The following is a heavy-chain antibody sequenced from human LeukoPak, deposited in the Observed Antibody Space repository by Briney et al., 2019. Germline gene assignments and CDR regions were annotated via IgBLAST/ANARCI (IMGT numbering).Heavy chain of an antibody. CDR2: ISYDGSNK. V-gene: IGHV3-30*18. D-gene: IGHD5-24*01. CDR1: GFTFSSYG. CDR3: AKEGDGYIDY. Sequence: GSSLRLSCAASGFTFSSYGMHWVRQAPGKGLEWVAVISYDGSNKYYADSVKGRFTISRDNSKNTLYLQMNSLRAEDTAVYYCAKEGDGYIDYWGQGTLVTVSS. J-gene: IGHJ4*02.